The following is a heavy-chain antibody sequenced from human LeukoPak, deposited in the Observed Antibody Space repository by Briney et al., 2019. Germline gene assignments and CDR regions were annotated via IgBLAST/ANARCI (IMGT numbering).Heavy chain of an antibody. CDR1: GFTFSSYS. CDR2: ISSSSSYI. Sequence: GGSLRLSCAASGFTFSSYSMNWVRQAPGEGLEWVSSISSSSSYIYYAGSVKGRFTISRDNARNSLYLQMNSLRAEDTAAYYCARDGLAAATLHWCFDLWGRGTLVTVSS. CDR3: ARDGLAAATLHWCFDL. V-gene: IGHV3-21*01. J-gene: IGHJ2*01. D-gene: IGHD2-15*01.